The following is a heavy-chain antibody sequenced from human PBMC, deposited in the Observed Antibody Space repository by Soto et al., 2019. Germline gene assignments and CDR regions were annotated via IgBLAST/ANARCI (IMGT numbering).Heavy chain of an antibody. CDR1: GFTFSSYA. CDR3: ARAIPPLYDFWSGYPILY. D-gene: IGHD3-3*01. CDR2: ISYDGSNK. V-gene: IGHV3-30-3*01. Sequence: GGSLRLSCAASGFTFSSYAMHWVRQAPGKGLEWVAVISYDGSNKYYAYSVKGRFTISRDNSKNTLYLQMNSLRAEDTALYYFARAIPPLYDFWSGYPILYWGQGTLVTVSS. J-gene: IGHJ4*02.